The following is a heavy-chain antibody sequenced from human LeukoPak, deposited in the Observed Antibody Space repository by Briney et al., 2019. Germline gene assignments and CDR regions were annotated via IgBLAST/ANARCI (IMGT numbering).Heavy chain of an antibody. CDR1: GFTFSSYG. CDR2: ISYDGSNK. CDR3: AKDWAVAGTLYYYYGMDV. V-gene: IGHV3-30*18. Sequence: GGSLRLSCAASGFTFSSYGMHWVRQAPGKGLEWVAVISYDGSNKYYADSVKGRFTISRDNSKNTLYLQMNSLRAEDTAVYYCAKDWAVAGTLYYYYGMDVWGQGTTVTVSS. D-gene: IGHD6-19*01. J-gene: IGHJ6*02.